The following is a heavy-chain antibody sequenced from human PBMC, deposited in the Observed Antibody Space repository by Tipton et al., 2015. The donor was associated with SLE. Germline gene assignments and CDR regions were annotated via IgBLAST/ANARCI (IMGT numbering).Heavy chain of an antibody. V-gene: IGHV4-34*01. Sequence: TLSLTCAVYGGSFSAYYWSWIRQHPGKGLEWIGSIYYSGSTYYNPSLKSRVTISVDTSKNQFSLKLSSVTAADTAVYYCARHRTYSSSWDGYNWFDPWGQGTLVTVSS. J-gene: IGHJ5*02. CDR1: GGSFSAYY. CDR3: ARHRTYSSSWDGYNWFDP. CDR2: IYYSGST. D-gene: IGHD6-13*01.